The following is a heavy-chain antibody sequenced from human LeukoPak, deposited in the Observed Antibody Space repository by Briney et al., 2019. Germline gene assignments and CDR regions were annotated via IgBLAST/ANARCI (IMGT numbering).Heavy chain of an antibody. CDR2: IKHDLSET. J-gene: IGHJ5*02. CDR3: AKWDFFGGYFWFDP. D-gene: IGHD6-25*01. CDR1: GFTFSSDW. Sequence: GGSLRLSCVASGFTFSSDWMSWVRQAPGKGLEWVATIKHDLSETHYVDSVKGRFTVSRDNAKNSLSLQMNSLRVEDTALYFCAKWDFFGGYFWFDPRGQGARVTVSS. V-gene: IGHV3-7*01.